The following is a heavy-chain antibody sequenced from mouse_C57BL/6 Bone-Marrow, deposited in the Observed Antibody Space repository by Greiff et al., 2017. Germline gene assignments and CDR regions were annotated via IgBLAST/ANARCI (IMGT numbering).Heavy chain of an antibody. CDR2: INPGSGGT. D-gene: IGHD1-1*01. J-gene: IGHJ4*01. CDR1: GYAFTNYL. V-gene: IGHV1-54*01. CDR3: AGGYYGSSSYYYAMDY. Sequence: VQLQEPGAELVRPGTSVTVSCKASGYAFTNYLIEWVKQRPGQGLEWIGVINPGSGGTNYNEKFKGKATLTADKSSRTAYMQLSSLTSEDSAVYFCAGGYYGSSSYYYAMDYWGQGTSVTVSS.